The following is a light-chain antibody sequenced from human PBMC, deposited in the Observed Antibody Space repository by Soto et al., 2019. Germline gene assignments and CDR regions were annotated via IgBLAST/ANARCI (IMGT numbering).Light chain of an antibody. CDR1: ERVSTW. V-gene: IGKV1-5*03. CDR2: KAS. CDR3: QQYSTNSWT. Sequence: DIQLTQSPSTLSASAGDRVTLTCRASERVSTWVAWYQHKPGKAPKLLIYKASTLESGVPSRFTGGGSGTEFTLTITGLQPDDFATYYCQQYSTNSWTFGQGTKVEIK. J-gene: IGKJ1*01.